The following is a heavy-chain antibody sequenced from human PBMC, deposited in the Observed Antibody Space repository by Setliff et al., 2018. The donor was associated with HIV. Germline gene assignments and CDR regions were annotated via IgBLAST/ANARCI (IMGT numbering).Heavy chain of an antibody. CDR3: ARDEGRATGSWWDQSASWYLDY. CDR1: GGSISSGGYY. V-gene: IGHV4-61*02. D-gene: IGHD6-13*01. CDR2: ISAAGTI. Sequence: LSLTCTVSGGSISSGGYYWSWIRQPAGKRLEFIGRISAAGTINYNPSLRSRVTLSVDTSENQFSLTVNSVTAADTAMYFCARDEGRATGSWWDQSASWYLDYWGHGILVTVSS. J-gene: IGHJ4*01.